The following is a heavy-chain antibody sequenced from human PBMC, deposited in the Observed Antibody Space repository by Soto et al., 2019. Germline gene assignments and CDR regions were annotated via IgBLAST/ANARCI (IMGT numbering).Heavy chain of an antibody. J-gene: IGHJ6*02. D-gene: IGHD5-12*01. V-gene: IGHV1-69*13. CDR1: GGTFSSYA. Sequence: SVKVSCKASGGTFSSYAISWVRQAPGQGLEWMGGIIPIFGTANYAQKFQGRVTITADESTSTAYMELSSLRSEDTAVYYCASRGYSGYDYGYYYGMDVWGQGTTVTVSS. CDR2: IIPIFGTA. CDR3: ASRGYSGYDYGYYYGMDV.